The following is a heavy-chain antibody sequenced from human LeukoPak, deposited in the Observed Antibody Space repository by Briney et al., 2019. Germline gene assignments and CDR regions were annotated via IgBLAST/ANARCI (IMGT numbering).Heavy chain of an antibody. Sequence: AGGSLRLSCAASGFTFSNYAMSWVRQAPGKGLEWVSYISSSSSTIYYADSVKGRFTISRDNAKNSLYLQMNSLRAEDTAVYYCARDDAQLGMDVWGQGTTVTVSS. J-gene: IGHJ6*02. CDR2: ISSSSSTI. CDR1: GFTFSNYA. D-gene: IGHD5-24*01. V-gene: IGHV3-48*01. CDR3: ARDDAQLGMDV.